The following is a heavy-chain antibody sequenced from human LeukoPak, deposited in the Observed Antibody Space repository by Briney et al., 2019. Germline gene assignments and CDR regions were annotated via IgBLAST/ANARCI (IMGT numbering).Heavy chain of an antibody. V-gene: IGHV3-23*01. CDR1: GFTFSAHH. CDR3: ARAEAAGDNRGGYYYFYMDV. CDR2: ITASGATT. J-gene: IGHJ6*03. Sequence: GGSMRLSCATSGFTFSAHHMNWVRQAPGKGLEWVSGITASGATTYYADSVKGRFTISRDSSQSTLYLQMNSLRAEDTAVYYCARAEAAGDNRGGYYYFYMDVWGKGTTVTVSS. D-gene: IGHD6-25*01.